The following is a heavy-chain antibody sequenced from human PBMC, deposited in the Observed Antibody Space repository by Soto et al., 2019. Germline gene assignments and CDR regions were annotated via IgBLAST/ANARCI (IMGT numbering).Heavy chain of an antibody. CDR1: GYTFSNYG. Sequence: QVQLVQSGAEVKKPGASVKVSCKASGYTFSNYGTSWVRKAPGQGLEWMGWISAYNGNTHYAQKFQGRVTMTTDTSTGTAYMELRSLRSDDTAVYYCARDVPATAAFLWDYWGQGTQVTVFS. CDR2: ISAYNGNT. V-gene: IGHV1-18*01. D-gene: IGHD3-3*02. J-gene: IGHJ4*02. CDR3: ARDVPATAAFLWDY.